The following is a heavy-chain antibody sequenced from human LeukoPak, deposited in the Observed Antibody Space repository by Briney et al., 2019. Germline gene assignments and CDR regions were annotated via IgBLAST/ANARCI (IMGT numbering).Heavy chain of an antibody. CDR3: TRPLRRDGYNIFGY. D-gene: IGHD5-12*01. V-gene: IGHV5-51*01. CDR1: GYTFTNFW. J-gene: IGHJ4*02. CDR2: THPGNSNT. Sequence: GESLKISCKASGYTFTNFWIGWVRQMPGKGLEWMGITHPGNSNTRYSPSLQGQVTISADKSISTAYLQWSSLKASDTAIYYCTRPLRRDGYNIFGYWGQGTLVTVSS.